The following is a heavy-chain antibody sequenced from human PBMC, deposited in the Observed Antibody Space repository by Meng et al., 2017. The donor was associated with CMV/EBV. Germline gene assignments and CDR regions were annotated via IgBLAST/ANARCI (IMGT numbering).Heavy chain of an antibody. CDR1: GYTFTSYY. V-gene: IGHV1-46*01. CDR2: INPSGGST. CDR3: ARVRKANTEGLYYYYGMDV. D-gene: IGHD1/OR15-1a*01. J-gene: IGHJ6*02. Sequence: ASVKVSCKASGYTFTSYYMHWVRQAPGQGLEWMGIINPSGGSTSYAQKFQGRVTMTRDTSTSTVYMGLSSLRSEDTAVYYCARVRKANTEGLYYYYGMDVWGQGTTVTVSS.